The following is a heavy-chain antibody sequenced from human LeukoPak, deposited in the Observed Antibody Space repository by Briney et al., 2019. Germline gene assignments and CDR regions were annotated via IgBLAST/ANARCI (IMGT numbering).Heavy chain of an antibody. Sequence: SVKVSCKASGGTFSSYTISWVRQPPGQGLEWMGRIIPILGIANYAQKFQGRVTITADKSTSTAYMELSSLRSEDTAVYYCARDHSSWYYFDYWGQGTLVTVSS. CDR3: ARDHSSWYYFDY. V-gene: IGHV1-69*04. CDR1: GGTFSSYT. J-gene: IGHJ4*02. CDR2: IIPILGIA. D-gene: IGHD6-13*01.